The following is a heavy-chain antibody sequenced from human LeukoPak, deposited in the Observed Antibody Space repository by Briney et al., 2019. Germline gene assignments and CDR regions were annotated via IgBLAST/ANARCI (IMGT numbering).Heavy chain of an antibody. J-gene: IGHJ5*02. CDR2: IIPIFGTA. D-gene: IGHD3-22*01. V-gene: IGHV1-69*13. Sequence: GASVKVSCKASGGTFSSYAISWVRQAPGQGLEWVGGIIPIFGTANYAQKFQGRVTITADESTSTAYMELSSLRSEDTAVYYCARDNDSSGSNWFDPWGQGTLVTVSS. CDR1: GGTFSSYA. CDR3: ARDNDSSGSNWFDP.